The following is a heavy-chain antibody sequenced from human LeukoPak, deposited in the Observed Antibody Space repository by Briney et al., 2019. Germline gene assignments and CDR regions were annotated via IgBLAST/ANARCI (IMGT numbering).Heavy chain of an antibody. V-gene: IGHV4-4*07. J-gene: IGHJ6*03. D-gene: IGHD1-1*01. CDR3: ARVQEVVQDYSYYYYMDV. CDR1: GVSIIDYY. Sequence: SETLSLTCTLSGVSIIDYYWSWIRQPAGKGLEWIGRIYTTEGTNYNPSLKSRVTMSIDTSKNQFSLKLNSVTAADTAVYYCARVQEVVQDYSYYYYMDVCGKGTTVTVS. CDR2: IYTTEGT.